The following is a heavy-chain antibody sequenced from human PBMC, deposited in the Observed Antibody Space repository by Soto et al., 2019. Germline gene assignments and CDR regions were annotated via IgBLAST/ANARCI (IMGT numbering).Heavy chain of an antibody. V-gene: IGHV3-23*01. CDR2: ISVGGIGT. CDR1: GFTFRNYG. D-gene: IGHD1-26*01. J-gene: IGHJ4*02. Sequence: EVQLLESGGGLEQPGGSLRLSCVASGFTFRNYGLTWVRQAPGKGLEWVASISVGGIGTNYADTVMGRFTISRDDSKSTIYLQMNRRGAEDTSFYYCAGQLWDTNYWGQGTRATVSS. CDR3: AGQLWDTNY.